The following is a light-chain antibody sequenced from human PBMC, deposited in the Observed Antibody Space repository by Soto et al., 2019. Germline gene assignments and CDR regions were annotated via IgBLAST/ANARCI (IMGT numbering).Light chain of an antibody. V-gene: IGLV1-44*01. Sequence: QSALTQPPSASGTPGQRVTISCSGSSSNIGSNTVNWYQQLPGTAPKLLIYSNNQRPSGVPDRFSGSKSGTSASLAISGLQSEDESDYYCAAWDESSNGSLLGTEPKATGL. CDR2: SNN. CDR1: SSNIGSNT. CDR3: AAWDESSNGSL. J-gene: IGLJ1*01.